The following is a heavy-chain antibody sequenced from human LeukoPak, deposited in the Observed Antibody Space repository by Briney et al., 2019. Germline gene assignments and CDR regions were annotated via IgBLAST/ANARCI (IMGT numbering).Heavy chain of an antibody. J-gene: IGHJ3*02. V-gene: IGHV4-34*01. CDR2: INHSGST. Sequence: SETLSLTCAVYGGSFSGHYWSWIRQPPGKGLEWIGEINHSGSTNYNPSLKSRVTISVDTSKNQFSLKLSSVTAADTAVYYCARCDGHDAFDIWGQGTMVTVSS. CDR3: ARCDGHDAFDI. D-gene: IGHD5-24*01. CDR1: GGSFSGHY.